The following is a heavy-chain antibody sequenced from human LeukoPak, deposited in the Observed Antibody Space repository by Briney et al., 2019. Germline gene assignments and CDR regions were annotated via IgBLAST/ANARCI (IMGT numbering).Heavy chain of an antibody. D-gene: IGHD3-10*01. CDR2: IFYSGNS. Sequence: SETLSPTCTVSGGSIAGYYWSWIRQPPGKGLEWIGYIFYSGNSNYNPSLKSRVTISVDTSKNQFSLKLSSVTAADTAVYFCARTGFGELPFDYWGQGTLVTVSS. J-gene: IGHJ4*02. V-gene: IGHV4-59*01. CDR3: ARTGFGELPFDY. CDR1: GGSIAGYY.